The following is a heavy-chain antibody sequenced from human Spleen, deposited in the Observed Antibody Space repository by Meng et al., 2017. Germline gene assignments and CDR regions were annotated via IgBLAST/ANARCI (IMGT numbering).Heavy chain of an antibody. CDR3: ARDTSTSLDY. CDR2: ITKTPNRYTT. CDR1: GFTVSSNN. V-gene: IGHV3-72*01. J-gene: IGHJ4*02. D-gene: IGHD2/OR15-2a*01. Sequence: EVQLVESGGGLVQRGGSLRPSCAASGFTVSSNNRTWVRQSPGKGLEWVGRITKTPNRYTTNYAASVKGRFTISRDDSKNSLYLEMNSLKIEDTAVYYCARDTSTSLDYWGQGALVTVSS.